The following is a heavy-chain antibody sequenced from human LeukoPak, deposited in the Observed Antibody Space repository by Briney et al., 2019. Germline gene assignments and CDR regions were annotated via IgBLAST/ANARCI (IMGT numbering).Heavy chain of an antibody. D-gene: IGHD3-22*01. CDR1: GYTFTSYG. CDR3: ARDPHHYDSSGYQGVSVY. V-gene: IGHV1-18*01. J-gene: IGHJ4*02. Sequence: ASVKVSCKASGYTFTSYGITWVRQAPGQGLEWMGWISTYNGNTNYAQRFQGRVTMTTDTSTSTAYMELRSLRSDDTAVYYCARDPHHYDSSGYQGVSVYWGQGTLVTVSS. CDR2: ISTYNGNT.